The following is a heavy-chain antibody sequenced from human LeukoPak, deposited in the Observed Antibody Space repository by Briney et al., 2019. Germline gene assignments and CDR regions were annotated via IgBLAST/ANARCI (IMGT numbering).Heavy chain of an antibody. J-gene: IGHJ4*02. Sequence: GSSVNVSCKASGGTFSSYAISWVRQAPGQGLEWMGGIIPIFGTANYAQKFQGRVTITADESTSTAYMGLSSLRSEDTAVYYCALRVYYYGSGSYYNPFDYWGQGTLVTVSS. CDR1: GGTFSSYA. D-gene: IGHD3-10*01. V-gene: IGHV1-69*01. CDR2: IIPIFGTA. CDR3: ALRVYYYGSGSYYNPFDY.